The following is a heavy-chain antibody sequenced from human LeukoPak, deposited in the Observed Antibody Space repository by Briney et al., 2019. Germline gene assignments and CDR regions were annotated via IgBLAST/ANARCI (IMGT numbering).Heavy chain of an antibody. J-gene: IGHJ4*02. CDR1: GASISGYY. D-gene: IGHD5-24*01. Sequence: SETLSLTCTVSGASISGYYWSWIRQPPGKGLEWIGNVHYSLSSNYSPSLESRVTISLDTSKRQFSLKLTSVTAADTAVYYCACYKIVERNFDFWGQGTLVTVSS. CDR3: ACYKIVERNFDF. V-gene: IGHV4-59*01. CDR2: VHYSLSS.